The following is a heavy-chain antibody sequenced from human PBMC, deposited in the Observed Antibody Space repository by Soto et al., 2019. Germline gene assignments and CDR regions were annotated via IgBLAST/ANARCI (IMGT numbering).Heavy chain of an antibody. D-gene: IGHD6-13*01. Sequence: EVQLVESGGDLVQPGRSLRLSCAASGFTFGDYAVHWVRQAPWKGLEWVSGISWNSGSIGYADSVRGRFTISRDNAKNSLYLHMNSLRAEDTALYYCAKAYSSSWLTTIPYWGQVTLVTVSS. V-gene: IGHV3-9*01. J-gene: IGHJ4*02. CDR2: ISWNSGSI. CDR3: AKAYSSSWLTTIPY. CDR1: GFTFGDYA.